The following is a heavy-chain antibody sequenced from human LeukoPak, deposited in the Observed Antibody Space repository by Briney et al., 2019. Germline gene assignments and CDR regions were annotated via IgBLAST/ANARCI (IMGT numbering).Heavy chain of an antibody. CDR1: GFTFSGSA. CDR3: TQWTNMSVQGVTSYMDV. Sequence: GGSLKLSCAASGFTFSGSAMHWVRQASGKGLEWVGRIRSKANSYATAYAASVKGRFTISRDDSKNTAYLQMNSLKTEDTAVYYCTQWTNMSVQGVTSYMDVWGKGTTVTVSS. V-gene: IGHV3-73*01. CDR2: IRSKANSYAT. J-gene: IGHJ6*03. D-gene: IGHD3-10*01.